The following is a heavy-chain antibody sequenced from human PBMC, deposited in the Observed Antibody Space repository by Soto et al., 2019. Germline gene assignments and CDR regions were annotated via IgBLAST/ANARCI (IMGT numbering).Heavy chain of an antibody. D-gene: IGHD3-3*01. J-gene: IGHJ3*02. CDR3: GGGGGVGVAGSAAFDM. V-gene: IGHV1-2*02. CDR2: INPATGAA. CDR1: GYPVTAYY. Sequence: QLHLVQSGAVVKKPGASVTVSCSASGYPVTAYYMHWVRQAPGRGLEWMGGINPATGAAKYTQTFQGGVPLARAPSTSTVFMEPGGLASGDPAGFFLGGGGGVGVAGSAAFDMWGQGTLVTVSS.